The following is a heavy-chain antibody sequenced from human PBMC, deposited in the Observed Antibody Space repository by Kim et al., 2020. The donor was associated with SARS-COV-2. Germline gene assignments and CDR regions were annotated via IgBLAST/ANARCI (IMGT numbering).Heavy chain of an antibody. J-gene: IGHJ3*02. V-gene: IGHV3-33*08. CDR1: GFTFNNYG. CDR3: ASARAGAFDI. CDR2: IWYDGSNK. Sequence: GGSLRLSCAASGFTFNNYGMHWVRQAPGKGLEWVAVIWYDGSNKYYADSVKGRFTISRDNSKNTLYLQMNSLRAEDTAVYYCASARAGAFDIWGQGTMVTVSS.